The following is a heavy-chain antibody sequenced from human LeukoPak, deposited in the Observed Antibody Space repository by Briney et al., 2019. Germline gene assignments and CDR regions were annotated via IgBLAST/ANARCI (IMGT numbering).Heavy chain of an antibody. Sequence: GGALRLSCAASGFTFSSYWMSWVRQAPGKGLEWVANIKQDGSEKYYVDSVKGRFTISRDNAKNSLYLQMNSLRAEDTAVYYCARVWCSSTSCYSTPPDYMDVWGKGTTVTVSS. V-gene: IGHV3-7*01. CDR2: IKQDGSEK. CDR1: GFTFSSYW. D-gene: IGHD2-2*02. CDR3: ARVWCSSTSCYSTPPDYMDV. J-gene: IGHJ6*03.